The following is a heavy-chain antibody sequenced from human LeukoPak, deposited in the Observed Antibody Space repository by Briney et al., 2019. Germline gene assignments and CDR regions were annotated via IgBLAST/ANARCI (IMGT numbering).Heavy chain of an antibody. CDR3: AKDSGSYGLDY. V-gene: IGHV3-23*01. CDR1: GFTFSDYY. D-gene: IGHD1-26*01. Sequence: GGSLRLSCAASGFTFSDYYMSWIRQAPGKGLEWVSAISGSGGSTYYADSVKGRFTISRDNSKNTLYLQMNSLRAEDTAVYYCAKDSGSYGLDYWGQGTLVTVSS. J-gene: IGHJ4*02. CDR2: ISGSGGST.